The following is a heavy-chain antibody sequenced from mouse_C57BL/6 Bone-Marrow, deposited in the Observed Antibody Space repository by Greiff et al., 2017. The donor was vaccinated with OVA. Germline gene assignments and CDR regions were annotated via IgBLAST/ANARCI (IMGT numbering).Heavy chain of an antibody. Sequence: VQLQQSVAELVRPGASVKLSCTASGFYIKNTYMHWVKQRPEQGLEWIGRIDPANGNTKYAPKFQGKATITADTSSNTAYLQLSSLTSEYTAIYYCARSESSNEIYYYGSSWAWFAYWGQGTLVTVSS. J-gene: IGHJ3*01. CDR3: ARSESSNEIYYYGSSWAWFAY. V-gene: IGHV14-3*01. CDR2: IDPANGNT. CDR1: GFYIKNTY. D-gene: IGHD1-1*01.